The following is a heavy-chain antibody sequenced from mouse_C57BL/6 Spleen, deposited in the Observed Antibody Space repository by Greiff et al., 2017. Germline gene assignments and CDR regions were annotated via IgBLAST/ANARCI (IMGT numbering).Heavy chain of an antibody. CDR3: ARLVTTRGWFAY. J-gene: IGHJ3*01. Sequence: QVQLKESGAELVRPGASVTLSCKASGYTFTDYEMHWVKQTPVHGLEWIGAIDPETGGTAYNQKFKGKAILTADKSSSTAYMELRSLTAEDSAVYYCARLVTTRGWFAYWGQGTLVTVSA. V-gene: IGHV1-15*01. CDR2: IDPETGGT. CDR1: GYTFTDYE. D-gene: IGHD2-2*01.